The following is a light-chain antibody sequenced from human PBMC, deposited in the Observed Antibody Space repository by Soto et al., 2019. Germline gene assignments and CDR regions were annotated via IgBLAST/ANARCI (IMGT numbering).Light chain of an antibody. Sequence: DFQMTQSPSSQSASVGDRVTITCRASQDISNYLAWYQQKPGKAPNLLIYAAFTLQSGVPSRFSGSGSGTDFTLTISSLQPEDVATYYCQKYNTALALTFGGGTKVEI. CDR1: QDISNY. J-gene: IGKJ4*01. CDR2: AAF. CDR3: QKYNTALALT. V-gene: IGKV1-27*01.